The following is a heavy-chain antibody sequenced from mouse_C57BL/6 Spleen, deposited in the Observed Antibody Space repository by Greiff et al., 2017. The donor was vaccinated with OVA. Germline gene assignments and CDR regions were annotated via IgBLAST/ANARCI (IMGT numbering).Heavy chain of an antibody. CDR1: GYTFTSYW. CDR3: ARGELRLPSYYARDY. J-gene: IGHJ4*01. V-gene: IGHV1-69*01. CDR2: IDPSDSYT. Sequence: QVQLQQPGAELVMPGASVKLSCKASGYTFTSYWMHWVKQRPGQGLEWIGEIDPSDSYTNYNQKFKGKSTLTVDKSSSTAYMQLSSLTSEDSAVYYCARGELRLPSYYARDYWGQGTSVTVSS. D-gene: IGHD3-2*02.